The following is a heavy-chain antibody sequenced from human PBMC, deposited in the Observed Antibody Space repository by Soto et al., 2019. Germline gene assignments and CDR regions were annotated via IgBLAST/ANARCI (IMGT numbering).Heavy chain of an antibody. CDR2: IDPRDSQT. Sequence: GESLKISCTGFGYTFTTFWISWVRQMPGKGLEWMGRIDPRDSQTNYSPSFQGHVTISVDKSSSTAYRQWDSLKASDTAMYYCARLFCSTHTSASWLHPWGQGPLVTVST. CDR1: GYTFTTFW. CDR3: ARLFCSTHTSASWLHP. V-gene: IGHV5-10-1*01. D-gene: IGHD2-15*01. J-gene: IGHJ5*02.